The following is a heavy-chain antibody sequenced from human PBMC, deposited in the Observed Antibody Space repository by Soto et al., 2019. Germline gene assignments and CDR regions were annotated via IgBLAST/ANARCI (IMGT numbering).Heavy chain of an antibody. V-gene: IGHV5-10-1*01. CDR2: IDPSDSYT. CDR1: GYSFTS. J-gene: IGHJ4*02. D-gene: IGHD6-13*01. CDR3: ARLQAAAGDNAHTYDY. Sequence: EVQLVQSGAEVKKPGESLRISCKGSGYSFTSWVRQMPGKGLEWMGRIDPSDSYTNYSPSFQGHVTISADKSISTAYLQWSSLKASDTAMYYCARLQAAAGDNAHTYDYWGQGTLVTVSS.